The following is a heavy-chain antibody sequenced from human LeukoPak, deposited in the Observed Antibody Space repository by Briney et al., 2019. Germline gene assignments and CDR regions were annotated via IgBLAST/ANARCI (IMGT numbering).Heavy chain of an antibody. J-gene: IGHJ4*02. Sequence: SETLSLTCTVSGGSIRSSSYYWGWIRQPPGKGLEWIGSIYYSGSTYYNPSLKSRVTISVDTSKNQFSLKLSSVTAADTAVYYCARDPAPKYYYDSSGPKTYYFDYWGQGTLVTVSS. CDR2: IYYSGST. CDR3: ARDPAPKYYYDSSGPKTYYFDY. V-gene: IGHV4-39*07. CDR1: GGSIRSSSYY. D-gene: IGHD3-22*01.